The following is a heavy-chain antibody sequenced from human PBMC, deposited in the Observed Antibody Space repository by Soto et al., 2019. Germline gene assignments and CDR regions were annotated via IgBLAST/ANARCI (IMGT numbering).Heavy chain of an antibody. D-gene: IGHD6-13*01. Sequence: SETLSLTCTVSGGSISSYYWGWIRQPPGKGREWIGYIYYRGSTNYNPSLRSRVTISGDTSNNQFSLKLRSVTAADTAVYYCARADSSRGLYFDYWGHGTLVTASS. CDR3: ARADSSRGLYFDY. J-gene: IGHJ4*01. CDR1: GGSISSYY. V-gene: IGHV4-59*08. CDR2: IYYRGST.